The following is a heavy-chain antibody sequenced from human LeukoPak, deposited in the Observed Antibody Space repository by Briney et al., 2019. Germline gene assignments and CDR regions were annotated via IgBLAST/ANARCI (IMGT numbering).Heavy chain of an antibody. V-gene: IGHV4-34*01. CDR1: GGSFSGYY. Sequence: SETLSLTCAAYGGSFSGYYWSWIRQPPGKGLEWIGEINHSGSTNYNPSLKSRVTISADTSKNQFSLKLSSVTAADTAVYYCARGPAAGTFDYWGQGTLVTVSS. D-gene: IGHD6-13*01. CDR3: ARGPAAGTFDY. CDR2: INHSGST. J-gene: IGHJ4*02.